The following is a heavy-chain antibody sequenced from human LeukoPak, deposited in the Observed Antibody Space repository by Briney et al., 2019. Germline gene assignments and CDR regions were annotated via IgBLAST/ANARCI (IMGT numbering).Heavy chain of an antibody. J-gene: IGHJ4*02. CDR2: IHTSGST. Sequence: SETLPLTCTASGGSIISYYWAWIRQPPGGELNWIGNIHTSGSTNYNPPLKSRVTISVDTSKNQFSLKLSSVTAADTAVYYCATHDYYDSSGYASDYWGQGTLVTVSS. CDR1: GGSIISYY. CDR3: ATHDYYDSSGYASDY. D-gene: IGHD3-22*01. V-gene: IGHV4-4*09.